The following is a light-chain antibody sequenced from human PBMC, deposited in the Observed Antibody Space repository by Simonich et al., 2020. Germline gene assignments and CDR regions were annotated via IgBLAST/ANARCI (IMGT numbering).Light chain of an antibody. CDR1: SSDVGSYNL. Sequence: QSALTQPASVSGSPGQSITISCTGTSSDVGSYNLVSWYQQHPGKAPNSMIYEGSKRPSMVSNRFAGSKSGNTASLTISGLQAEDEADYYCCSYAGSSTLVFGGGTKLTVL. V-gene: IGLV2-23*01. J-gene: IGLJ2*01. CDR3: CSYAGSSTLV. CDR2: EGS.